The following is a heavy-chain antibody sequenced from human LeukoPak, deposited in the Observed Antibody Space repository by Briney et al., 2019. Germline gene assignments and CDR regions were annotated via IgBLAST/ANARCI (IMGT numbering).Heavy chain of an antibody. CDR3: ASGLVVVITTSRYYYYGMDV. D-gene: IGHD3-22*01. Sequence: ASVKVSCKASGGTFSKYTISWVRQRPGQGLEWMGGITPLFGTANYAQKFQGRVTITADESTSTAYMELSSLRSEDTAVYYCASGLVVVITTSRYYYYGMDVWGQGTTVTVSS. V-gene: IGHV1-69*13. CDR2: ITPLFGTA. CDR1: GGTFSKYT. J-gene: IGHJ6*02.